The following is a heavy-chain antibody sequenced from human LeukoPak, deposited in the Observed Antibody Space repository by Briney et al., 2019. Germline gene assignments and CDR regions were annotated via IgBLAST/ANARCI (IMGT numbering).Heavy chain of an antibody. D-gene: IGHD6-13*01. CDR2: ISSSGNTM. V-gene: IGHV3-11*04. J-gene: IGHJ4*02. CDR1: GFTFNDYY. CDR3: ARGRPAGQQLGLVDY. Sequence: GGSLRLSCAASGFTFNDYYMSWIRQAPGKGLEWVSYISSSGNTMYYTDSVKGRFTISRDNAKNSLYLQMNSLRAEDTAVYYCARGRPAGQQLGLVDYWGQGTLVTVSS.